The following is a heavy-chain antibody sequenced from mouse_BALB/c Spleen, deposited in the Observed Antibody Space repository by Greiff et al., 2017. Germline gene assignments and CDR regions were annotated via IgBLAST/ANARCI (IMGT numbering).Heavy chain of an antibody. CDR2: IRSKSNNYAT. J-gene: IGHJ2*01. CDR1: GFTFNTYA. Sequence: EVQLVESGGGLVQPKGSLKLSCAASGFTFNTYAMNWVRQAPGKGLEWVARIRSKSNNYATYYADSVKDRFTISRDDSQSMLYLQMNNLKTEDTAMYYCVKDSNWDYYFDYWGQGTTLTVSS. CDR3: VKDSNWDYYFDY. D-gene: IGHD4-1*01. V-gene: IGHV10-1*02.